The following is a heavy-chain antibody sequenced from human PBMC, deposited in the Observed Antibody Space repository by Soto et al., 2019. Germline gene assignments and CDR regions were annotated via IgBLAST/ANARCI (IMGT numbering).Heavy chain of an antibody. CDR3: DRVAVTTGFDP. CDR2: LYYSGST. D-gene: IGHD4-17*01. Sequence: QVQLQESGPGLVKPSQTLSLTCTVSGGSISSGDYYWSWIRQPPGKGLEWIGYLYYSGSTYYNPSLKRRVTISVDTSKNQFTLKLSSVTAADTAVYYCDRVAVTTGFDPWGQGTLVTVSS. V-gene: IGHV4-30-4*01. CDR1: GGSISSGDYY. J-gene: IGHJ5*02.